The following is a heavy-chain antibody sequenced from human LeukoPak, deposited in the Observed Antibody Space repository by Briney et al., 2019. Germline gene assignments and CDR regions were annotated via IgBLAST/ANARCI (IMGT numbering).Heavy chain of an antibody. J-gene: IGHJ4*02. D-gene: IGHD2-2*01. CDR1: GYTFTGYY. Sequence: ASVKVSCKASGYTFTGYYMHWVRQAPGQGLEWMGWINPNSGGTNYAQKFQGRVTMTRDTSISTAYMELSRLRSDDTAVYYCARDRDCSSTSCYHIFDYWGQGTLVTVSS. V-gene: IGHV1-2*02. CDR3: ARDRDCSSTSCYHIFDY. CDR2: INPNSGGT.